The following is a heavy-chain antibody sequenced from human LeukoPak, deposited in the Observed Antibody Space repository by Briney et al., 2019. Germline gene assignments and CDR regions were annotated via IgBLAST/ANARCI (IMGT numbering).Heavy chain of an antibody. J-gene: IGHJ4*02. CDR1: GGTFSSYA. D-gene: IGHD3-10*01. Sequence: ASVKVSCKASGGTFSSYAISWVRQASGQGLEWMGWINPNSGGTNYAQKFQGRVTMTRDTSISTAYMELSRLRSDDTAVYYCARGRITMVRGVNYWGQGTLVTVSS. CDR2: INPNSGGT. V-gene: IGHV1-2*02. CDR3: ARGRITMVRGVNY.